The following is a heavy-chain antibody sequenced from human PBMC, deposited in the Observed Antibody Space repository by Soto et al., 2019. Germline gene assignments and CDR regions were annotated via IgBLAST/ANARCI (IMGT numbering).Heavy chain of an antibody. CDR2: ISAYNGKT. CDR3: ARDSGFGASDV. D-gene: IGHD3-10*01. V-gene: IGHV1-18*01. CDR1: GYSFTSYG. J-gene: IGHJ6*02. Sequence: QVQLVQSGAEVKKHGASVKVSCKASGYSFTSYGISWVRQAPGQGLEWMGWISAYNGKTNYAQKLQGRVTMTTDTSTSTAHMERRSLRSDDPAVCSWARDSGFGASDVWGQATTGTVSS.